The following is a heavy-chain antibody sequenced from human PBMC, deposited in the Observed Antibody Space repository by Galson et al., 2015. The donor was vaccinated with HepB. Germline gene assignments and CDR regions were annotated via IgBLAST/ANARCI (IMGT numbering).Heavy chain of an antibody. CDR2: ISSSSSYI. CDR3: ARGDYSGSYWDPRQLPALDP. J-gene: IGHJ5*02. D-gene: IGHD1-26*01. Sequence: SLRLSCAASGFTFSSYSMNWVRQAPGKGLEWVSSISSSSSYIYYADSVKGRFTISRDNAKNSLYLQMNSLRAEDTAVYYCARGDYSGSYWDPRQLPALDPWGQGTLVTASS. CDR1: GFTFSSYS. V-gene: IGHV3-21*01.